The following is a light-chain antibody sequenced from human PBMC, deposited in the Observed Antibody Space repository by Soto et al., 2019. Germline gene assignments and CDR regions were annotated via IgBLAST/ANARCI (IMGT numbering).Light chain of an antibody. CDR3: QQYNNWLWT. CDR2: DAS. CDR1: QRVSSN. J-gene: IGKJ1*01. Sequence: EIVMTQSPVTLSVSPGERATLSCRASQRVSSNVAWYQQKPGQVPRLLIYDASTRATAIPARFSGSGSGIEFTLTISSLQPEDFAVYYCQQYNNWLWTFGQGTKVDIK. V-gene: IGKV3-15*01.